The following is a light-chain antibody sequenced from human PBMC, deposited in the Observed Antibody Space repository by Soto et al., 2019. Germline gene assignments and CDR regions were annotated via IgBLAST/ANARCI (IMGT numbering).Light chain of an antibody. V-gene: IGKV1-39*01. CDR2: GAS. Sequence: DIQMTQSPSSLSASVGDRVTLTCRASQSISNYLNWFQVKSGRSPKLLISGASTLQDGVPSRFSGSGSGSDFTLTISNLQREDFAVYYCQQGYSPLLTFGGGTRVEIK. CDR3: QQGYSPLLT. J-gene: IGKJ4*01. CDR1: QSISNY.